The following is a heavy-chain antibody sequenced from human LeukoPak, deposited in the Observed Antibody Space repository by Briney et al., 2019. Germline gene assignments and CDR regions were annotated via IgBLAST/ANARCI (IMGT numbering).Heavy chain of an antibody. V-gene: IGHV3-9*01. J-gene: IGHJ4*02. CDR2: ISWNSASI. CDR3: AKGAPYYYGSGTYGGDY. CDR1: GFTFDDYA. Sequence: GRSQRLSCAASGFTFDDYAMHWVRQAPGKGLEWVSGISWNSASIGYADSVKGRFTISRDNAKNSLYLQMNSLRTEVTALYYCAKGAPYYYGSGTYGGDYWGQGTLVTVSS. D-gene: IGHD3-10*01.